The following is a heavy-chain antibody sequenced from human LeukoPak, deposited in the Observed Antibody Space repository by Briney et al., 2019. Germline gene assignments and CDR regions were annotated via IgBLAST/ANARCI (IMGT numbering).Heavy chain of an antibody. V-gene: IGHV4-31*03. Sequence: PSETLSLTCTVSGGSISSGGYYWSWIREHPGKGLEWIGYIYYSGSTYYNPSLKSRVTISVDTSKNQFSLKLSSVTAADTAVYYCARAEVSGSFHFDYWGQGTLVTVSS. CDR1: GGSISSGGYY. CDR3: ARAEVSGSFHFDY. D-gene: IGHD1-26*01. CDR2: IYYSGST. J-gene: IGHJ4*02.